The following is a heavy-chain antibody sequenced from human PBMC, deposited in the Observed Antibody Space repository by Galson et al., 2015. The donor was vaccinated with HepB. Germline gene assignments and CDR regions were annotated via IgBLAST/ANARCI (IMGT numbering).Heavy chain of an antibody. Sequence: SLRLSCAASGFTFSSYAMHWVRQAPGKGLEWVAVISYDGSNKYYADSVKGRFTISRDNSKNTLYLQMNSLRAEDTAVYYCARGTEIVVVPAAMGAFDIWGQGTMVTVSS. CDR2: ISYDGSNK. J-gene: IGHJ3*02. V-gene: IGHV3-30*04. D-gene: IGHD2-2*01. CDR1: GFTFSSYA. CDR3: ARGTEIVVVPAAMGAFDI.